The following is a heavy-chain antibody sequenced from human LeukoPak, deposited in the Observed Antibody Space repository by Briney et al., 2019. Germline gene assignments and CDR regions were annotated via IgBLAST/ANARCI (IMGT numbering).Heavy chain of an antibody. Sequence: GGSLRLSCAASGFTFSDYYMDWVRQVPGKGLEWIGRSRSKGHRYSTEYAASVRGRFTVSRDESKNLLFLQMTSLKSEDTAVYYCARGSYCSGGVCPAPFDSWGQGSLVTVSS. D-gene: IGHD2-8*02. V-gene: IGHV3-72*01. CDR3: ARGSYCSGGVCPAPFDS. J-gene: IGHJ4*02. CDR2: SRSKGHRYST. CDR1: GFTFSDYY.